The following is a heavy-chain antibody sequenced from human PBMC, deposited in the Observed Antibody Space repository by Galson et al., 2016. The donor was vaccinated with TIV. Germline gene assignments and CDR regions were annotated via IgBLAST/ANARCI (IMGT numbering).Heavy chain of an antibody. Sequence: CAISGDSVSSDSAAWNWVRQSPSRGLEWLGRTYYRSRWYYDYKVSVKSRITINPDTSNNQFSLQLSSVTPEDTAVYYCTRAAGKNGASCYATCETFDIWGQGTMVTVSS. CDR2: TYYRSRWYY. CDR1: GDSVSSDSAA. D-gene: IGHD2-2*01. CDR3: TRAAGKNGASCYATCETFDI. J-gene: IGHJ3*02. V-gene: IGHV6-1*01.